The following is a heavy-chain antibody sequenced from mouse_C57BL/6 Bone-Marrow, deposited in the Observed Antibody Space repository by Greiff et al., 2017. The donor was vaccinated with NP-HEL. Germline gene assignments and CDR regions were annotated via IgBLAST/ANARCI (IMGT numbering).Heavy chain of an antibody. D-gene: IGHD2-2*01. CDR1: GFTFSSYG. V-gene: IGHV5-6*02. CDR2: ISSGGSYT. Sequence: DVKLVESGGDLVKPGGSLKLSCAASGFTFSSYGMSWVRQTPDKRLEWVATISSGGSYTYYPDSVKGRFTISRDNAKNTLYLQMSSLKSEDTAMYYCARPSTMVTTRTWFAYWGQGTLVTVSA. CDR3: ARPSTMVTTRTWFAY. J-gene: IGHJ3*01.